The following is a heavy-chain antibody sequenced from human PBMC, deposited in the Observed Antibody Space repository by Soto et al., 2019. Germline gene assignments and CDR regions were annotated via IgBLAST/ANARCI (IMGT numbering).Heavy chain of an antibody. CDR1: GGTFSSYT. CDR3: ARVPSTRSLRAFDI. V-gene: IGHV1-69*02. J-gene: IGHJ3*02. Sequence: QVQLVQSGAEVKKPGSSVKVSCKASGGTFSSYTISWVRQAPGQGLEWMGRIIPILGIANYAQKFQGRVTITADKSTSTAYMELSSLRSVDTAVYYCARVPSTRSLRAFDIWGQGTMVTVSS. CDR2: IIPILGIA.